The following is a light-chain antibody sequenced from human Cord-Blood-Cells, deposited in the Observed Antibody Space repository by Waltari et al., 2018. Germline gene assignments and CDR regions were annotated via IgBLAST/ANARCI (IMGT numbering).Light chain of an antibody. CDR2: EVS. J-gene: IGLJ3*02. V-gene: IGLV2-8*01. Sequence: QSALTQPPSASGSPGQSVTISCTGTSSDVGGYNYVSWYQQHPGKAPKRMIYEVSKRPSGVPDRFSGYKSGNTASLTVSGLQAEDEADYYCSSYAGSNNLFGGGTKLTVL. CDR3: SSYAGSNNL. CDR1: SSDVGGYNY.